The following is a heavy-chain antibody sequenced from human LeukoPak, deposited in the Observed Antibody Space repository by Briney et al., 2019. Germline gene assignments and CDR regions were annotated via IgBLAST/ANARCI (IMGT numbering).Heavy chain of an antibody. Sequence: ASVKVSCKASGYTLTGYYMHWVRQAPGQGLEWMGWINPNSGGTNYAQKFQGRVTMTRDTSISTAYMELSRLRSDDTAVYYCARDSSGLEDAFDIWGQGTMVTVSS. V-gene: IGHV1-2*02. CDR1: GYTLTGYY. CDR3: ARDSSGLEDAFDI. CDR2: INPNSGGT. J-gene: IGHJ3*02. D-gene: IGHD6-19*01.